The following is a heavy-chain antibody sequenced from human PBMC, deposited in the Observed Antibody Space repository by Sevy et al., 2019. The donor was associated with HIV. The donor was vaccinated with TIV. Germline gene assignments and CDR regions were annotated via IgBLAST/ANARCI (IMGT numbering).Heavy chain of an antibody. Sequence: ASVKVSCKPSGGTFSNYGINWVRQAPGQGLEWMGGITPFFGTSSYAEKFQGRLTITSDESTSAAHMELNSLTSEDTAIYYCARANAVTTRVYYFDTWGQGTLVTVSS. CDR3: ARANAVTTRVYYFDT. CDR1: GGTFSNYG. V-gene: IGHV1-69*13. D-gene: IGHD4-17*01. J-gene: IGHJ4*02. CDR2: ITPFFGTS.